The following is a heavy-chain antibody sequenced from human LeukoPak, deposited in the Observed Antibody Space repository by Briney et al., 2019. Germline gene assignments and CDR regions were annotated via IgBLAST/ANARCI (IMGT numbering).Heavy chain of an antibody. Sequence: GGSLRLSCAASGFTFSSYAMSWVRQAPGKGLEWVSAISGSGGSTYHADSVKGRFTISRDNSKNTLYLQMNSLRAEDTAVYYCAKDLHGDYTYFDYWGQGTLVTVSS. J-gene: IGHJ4*02. D-gene: IGHD4-17*01. CDR1: GFTFSSYA. V-gene: IGHV3-23*01. CDR2: ISGSGGST. CDR3: AKDLHGDYTYFDY.